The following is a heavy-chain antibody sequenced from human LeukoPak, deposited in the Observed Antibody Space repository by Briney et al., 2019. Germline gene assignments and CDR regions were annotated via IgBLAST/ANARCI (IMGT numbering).Heavy chain of an antibody. D-gene: IGHD2-21*02. CDR1: GGSISSYY. J-gene: IGHJ3*02. CDR3: ARVGHIVVVTANDAFDI. Sequence: SETLSLTCTVSGGSISSYYWSWIRQPPGKGLEWIGYIYYSGSTNYNPSLKSRVTISVDTSKNQFSLKLSSVTAADTAVYYCARVGHIVVVTANDAFDIWGQGTMVTVSS. V-gene: IGHV4-59*01. CDR2: IYYSGST.